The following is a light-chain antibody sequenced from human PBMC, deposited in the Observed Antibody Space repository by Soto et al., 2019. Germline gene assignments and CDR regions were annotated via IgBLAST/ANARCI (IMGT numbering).Light chain of an antibody. J-gene: IGLJ3*02. CDR3: LLYCGRVWV. Sequence: QAVVTQEPSLTVSPGGTVTLTCASSTGAVTSYYYPNWFQQKPGQAPRALIYSTSYKYSWTPARFSGSLLGDKAALTLSGVQPEDEADYYCLLYCGRVWVFGGGIKVTVL. CDR2: STS. V-gene: IGLV7-43*01. CDR1: TGAVTSYYY.